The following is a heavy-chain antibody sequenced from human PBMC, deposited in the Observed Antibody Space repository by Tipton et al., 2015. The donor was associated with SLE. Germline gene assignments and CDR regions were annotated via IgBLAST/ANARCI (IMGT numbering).Heavy chain of an antibody. V-gene: IGHV4-59*11. J-gene: IGHJ3*02. CDR3: ARARYYYDSSGYLDAFDI. Sequence: LRLSCTVSGGSISSHYWSWIRQPPGKGLEWIGYIYYSGSTNYNPSLKSRVTISVDTSKNQFSLKLSSVTAADTAVYYCARARYYYDSSGYLDAFDIWGQGTMVTVSS. D-gene: IGHD3-22*01. CDR1: GGSISSHY. CDR2: IYYSGST.